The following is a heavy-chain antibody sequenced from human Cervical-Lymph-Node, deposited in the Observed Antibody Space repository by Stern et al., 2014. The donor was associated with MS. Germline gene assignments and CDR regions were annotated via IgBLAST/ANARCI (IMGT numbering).Heavy chain of an antibody. CDR2: IYYSGYT. CDR1: GGSINSYY. D-gene: IGHD2-8*01. CDR3: ARDATKPTPGYFDL. V-gene: IGHV4-31*03. J-gene: IGHJ2*01. Sequence: QVQLEESGPGLVKPSQTLSLTCTISGGSINSYYWSWIRQHPGKGLEWIGYIYYSGYTYYNPSLENRVVISVDASKNQFSLKLTSVTAADTAVYYCARDATKPTPGYFDLWGSGTLVTGSS.